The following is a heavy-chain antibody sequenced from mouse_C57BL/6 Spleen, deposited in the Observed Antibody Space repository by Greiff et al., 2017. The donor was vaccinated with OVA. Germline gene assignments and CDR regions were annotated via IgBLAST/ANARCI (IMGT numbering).Heavy chain of an antibody. CDR1: GYTFTSSW. CDR2: IHPNSGST. V-gene: IGHV1-64*01. J-gene: IGHJ2*01. Sequence: QVQLQQSGAELVKPGASVKLSCKASGYTFTSSWMHWVKQRPGQGLEWIGMIHPNSGSTNYNEKFQSKATLPVDKASSTAYMQLSILTSEDSAVYYGASHVYGNYVSYWGQGTTLTVAS. CDR3: ASHVYGNYVSY. D-gene: IGHD2-1*01.